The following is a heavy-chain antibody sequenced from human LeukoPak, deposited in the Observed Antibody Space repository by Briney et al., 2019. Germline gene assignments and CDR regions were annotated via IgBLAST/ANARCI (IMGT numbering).Heavy chain of an antibody. CDR2: IYTGGNT. D-gene: IGHD3-22*01. CDR1: GFTFDSNY. V-gene: IGHV3-53*01. CDR3: ARGDDSGYYDYFDY. Sequence: GGSLRLSCAASGFTFDSNYLSWVRQAPGKGLEWVSTIYTGGNTYYAASVKGRFTISRDFSKNTVFLHMNSLRAEDTAMYYCARGDDSGYYDYFDYWGQGALATVSS. J-gene: IGHJ4*02.